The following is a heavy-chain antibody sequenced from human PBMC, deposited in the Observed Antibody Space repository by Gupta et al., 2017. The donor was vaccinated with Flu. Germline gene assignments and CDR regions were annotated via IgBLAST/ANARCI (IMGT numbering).Heavy chain of an antibody. V-gene: IGHV3-23*01. CDR1: GFTFNTYE. J-gene: IGHJ4*02. Sequence: EVQLLESGGGLVQPGGSLRLSWAASGFTFNTYEMTWVRQAPGKGLDWVSTISPSGDETHFADSAKGRFTISRDNSKNTLYLQMNRLRADDTAVYFCSKGSACDFWGQGTLVTVSS. CDR3: SKGSACDF. CDR2: ISPSGDET.